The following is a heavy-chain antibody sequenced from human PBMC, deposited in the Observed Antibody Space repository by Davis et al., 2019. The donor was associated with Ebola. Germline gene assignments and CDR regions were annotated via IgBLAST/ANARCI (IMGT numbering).Heavy chain of an antibody. CDR2: INPSGGST. D-gene: IGHD3-9*01. J-gene: IGHJ6*02. CDR3: ASSGDLTGYYFYYYGMDV. CDR1: GYTFTSYY. Sequence: ASVKVSCKASGYTFTSYYMHWVRQAPGQGLEWMGIINPSGGSTSYAQKFQGRVTMTRDTSTSTVYMELSSLRSEDTAVYYCASSGDLTGYYFYYYGMDVWGQGTTVTVSS. V-gene: IGHV1-46*01.